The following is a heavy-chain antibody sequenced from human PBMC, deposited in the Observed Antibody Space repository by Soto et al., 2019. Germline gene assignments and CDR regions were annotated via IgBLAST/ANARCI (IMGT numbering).Heavy chain of an antibody. Sequence: QITLKESGPTLVKPTQPLTLTCTFSVFSLSTSGVCVGWIRQPPGKALEWLTLIYWNDDKRYSPSLKSRLTINKDTSKNQVVLTMTNMDHVDTATYYCAHGGPAASLDFWGQGTLVTVSS. CDR3: AHGGPAASLDF. D-gene: IGHD6-13*01. V-gene: IGHV2-5*01. CDR2: IYWNDDK. J-gene: IGHJ4*02. CDR1: VFSLSTSGVC.